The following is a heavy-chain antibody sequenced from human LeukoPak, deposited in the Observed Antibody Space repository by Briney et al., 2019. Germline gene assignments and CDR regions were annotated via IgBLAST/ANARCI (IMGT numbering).Heavy chain of an antibody. CDR3: AREPGTCACPTCQNRYYYSGMDV. CDR2: MYIVGRA. V-gene: IGHV3-66*01. Sequence: PGGSLRLSCEASQFTVTTNHMSGVRPAPGKGLEWVSPMYIVGRASHADFVQCRVTISRHDSQNIAYPQMNGLTGEDTVVYFCAREPGTCACPTCQNRYYYSGMDVWGQGTTVTVSS. CDR1: QFTVTTNH. J-gene: IGHJ6*02. D-gene: IGHD1-7*01.